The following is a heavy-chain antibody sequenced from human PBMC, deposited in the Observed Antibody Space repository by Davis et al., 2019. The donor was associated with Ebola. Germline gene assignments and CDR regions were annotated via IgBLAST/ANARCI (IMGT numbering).Heavy chain of an antibody. CDR2: ISSSSSYT. CDR3: ARDRVYGDNHYYMDV. J-gene: IGHJ6*03. D-gene: IGHD4-17*01. CDR1: GFTFSDYY. Sequence: PGGSLRLSCAASGFTFSDYYMSWIRQAPGKGLEWVSYISSSSSYTNYADSVKGRFTISRDNAKNSLYLQMNSLRAEDTAVYYCARDRVYGDNHYYMDVWGKGTTVTVSS. V-gene: IGHV3-11*06.